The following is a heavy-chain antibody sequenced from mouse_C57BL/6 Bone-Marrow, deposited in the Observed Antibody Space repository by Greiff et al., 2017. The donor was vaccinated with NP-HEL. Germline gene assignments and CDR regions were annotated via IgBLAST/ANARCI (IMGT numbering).Heavy chain of an antibody. V-gene: IGHV1-81*01. CDR1: GYTFTSYG. CDR3: AREGVIVTTCANYAMDY. Sequence: VHLVESGAELARPGASVKLSCKASGYTFTSYGISWVKQRTGQGLEWIGEIYPRSGNTYYNEKFKGKATLTVDKSSSTAYMELRSLTSEDSAVYCCAREGVIVTTCANYAMDYWGQGTSVTVSS. D-gene: IGHD2-3*01. J-gene: IGHJ4*01. CDR2: IYPRSGNT.